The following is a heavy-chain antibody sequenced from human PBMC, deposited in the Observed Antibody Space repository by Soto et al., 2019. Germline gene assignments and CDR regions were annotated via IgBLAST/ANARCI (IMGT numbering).Heavy chain of an antibody. J-gene: IGHJ3*02. V-gene: IGHV3-13*01. CDR2: IGTAGDT. CDR1: GFTFSSYD. D-gene: IGHD2-2*01. Sequence: GGSLRLSCAASGFTFSSYDMHWVRQATGKGLEWVSAIGTAGDTYYPGSVKGRFTISRENAKNSLYLQMNSLRAGDTAVYYCARARARYCSSTSCPPKAGAFDIWGQGTMVTVSS. CDR3: ARARARYCSSTSCPPKAGAFDI.